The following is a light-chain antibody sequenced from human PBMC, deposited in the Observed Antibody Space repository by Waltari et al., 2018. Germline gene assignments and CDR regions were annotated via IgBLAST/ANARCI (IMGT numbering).Light chain of an antibody. J-gene: IGKJ1*01. Sequence: DIQMTQSPSTLSASVGDTVTITCRASQSVSDWLAWYQHKPGKAPKVLIYEASSLKSGVPSRFSGSGSGTEFTLTICSLQPDDFATYYCQQYNDYGTWTFGQGTKVEIK. V-gene: IGKV1-5*03. CDR2: EAS. CDR3: QQYNDYGTWT. CDR1: QSVSDW.